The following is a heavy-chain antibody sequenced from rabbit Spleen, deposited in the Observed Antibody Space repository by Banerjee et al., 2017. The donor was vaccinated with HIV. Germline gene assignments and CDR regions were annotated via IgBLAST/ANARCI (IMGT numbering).Heavy chain of an antibody. J-gene: IGHJ4*01. CDR2: IDPVFGTT. CDR1: GFDFSSYG. CDR3: VREAGYAGYGDGNL. Sequence: QEQLVESGGGLVQPGGSLKLSCKASGFDFSSYGVSWVRQAPGKGLEWIGYIDPVFGTTVYASWVNGRFTISSHNAQNTLYLQLNSLTVADTATYFCVREAGYAGYGDGNLWGQGTLVTVS. V-gene: IGHV1S47*01. D-gene: IGHD7-1*01.